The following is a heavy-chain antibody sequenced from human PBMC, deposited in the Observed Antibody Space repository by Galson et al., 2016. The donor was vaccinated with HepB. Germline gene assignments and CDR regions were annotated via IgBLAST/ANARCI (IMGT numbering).Heavy chain of an antibody. CDR1: GYTFTSYG. CDR3: ARDWRRGFDP. Sequence: SVKVSCKASGYTFTSYGVHWVRQAPGQSLEWMGWINTGTANSNTKYSQKFQGRVTLNRDTSATTVYMELSSLRSEDTAVYYCARDWRRGFDPWGQGTLVTVSS. D-gene: IGHD1-1*01. V-gene: IGHV1-3*04. CDR2: INTGTANSNT. J-gene: IGHJ5*02.